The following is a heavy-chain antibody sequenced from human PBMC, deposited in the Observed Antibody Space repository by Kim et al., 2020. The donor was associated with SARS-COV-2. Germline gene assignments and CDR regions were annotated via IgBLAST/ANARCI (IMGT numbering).Heavy chain of an antibody. V-gene: IGHV1-46*01. CDR2: T. J-gene: IGHJ6*02. Sequence: TRYAQKFQGRATMTRDTSTSTAYMELTGLRSEDTAVYYCARAPFDYYGMDVWGQGTTVTVSS. CDR3: ARAPFDYYGMDV.